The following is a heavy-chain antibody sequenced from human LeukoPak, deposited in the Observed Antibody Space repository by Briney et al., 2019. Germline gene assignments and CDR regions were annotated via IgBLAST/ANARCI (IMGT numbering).Heavy chain of an antibody. Sequence: GGSLRLSCAASGFTFTSYAMSWVRQAPGKGLEWVGHIKSKTDGGTTDYAAPVKGRFTISRDDSKNTLFLQMNSLKTEDTAVYYCTLPWGSGSYYDYWGQGTLVTVSS. CDR3: TLPWGSGSYYDY. CDR1: GFTFTSYA. CDR2: IKSKTDGGTT. J-gene: IGHJ4*02. D-gene: IGHD3-10*01. V-gene: IGHV3-15*01.